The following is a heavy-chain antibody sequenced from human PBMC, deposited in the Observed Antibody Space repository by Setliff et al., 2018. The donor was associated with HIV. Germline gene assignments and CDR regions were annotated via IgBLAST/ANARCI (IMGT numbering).Heavy chain of an antibody. D-gene: IGHD3-22*01. V-gene: IGHV3-7*03. CDR1: GFTFSSHW. CDR3: ARAYNVYDYRFDSSGYDY. J-gene: IGHJ4*02. Sequence: GGSLRLSCAVSGFTFSSHWMSWVRQAPGKRLEWVASIKPDGTEDHYVDSVKGRFTITRDNAKNSLFLEMNSLKAEDTAVYYCARAYNVYDYRFDSSGYDYWGQGALVTVSS. CDR2: IKPDGTED.